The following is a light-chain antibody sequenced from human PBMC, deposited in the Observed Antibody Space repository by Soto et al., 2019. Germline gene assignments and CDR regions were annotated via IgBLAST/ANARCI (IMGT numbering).Light chain of an antibody. J-gene: IGLJ2*01. V-gene: IGLV1-40*01. CDR2: GNH. CDR3: QSSDSSLSGVV. Sequence: QSVLTQPPSVSGSPGQTVTISCTGSSSNIGAGYDVHWYQQFPGTAPKVLMFGNHNRPSGVPDRFSGSKSGTSASLAISGLQAEDEAAYYCQSSDSSLSGVVFGGGTQLTVL. CDR1: SSNIGAGYD.